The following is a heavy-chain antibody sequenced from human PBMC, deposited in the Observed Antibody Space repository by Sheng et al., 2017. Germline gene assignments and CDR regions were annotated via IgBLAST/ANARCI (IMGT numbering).Heavy chain of an antibody. CDR2: INHSGST. CDR1: GGSFSGYY. CDR3: ARADSRRKTIDY. V-gene: IGHV4-34*01. Sequence: QVQLQQWGAGLLKPSETLSLTCAVYGGSFSGYYWSWIRQPPGKGLEWIGEINHSGSTNYNPSLKSRVTISVDTSKNQFSLKLSSVTAADTAVYYCARADSRRKTIDYWGQGTLVTVSS. D-gene: IGHD3-22*01. J-gene: IGHJ4*02.